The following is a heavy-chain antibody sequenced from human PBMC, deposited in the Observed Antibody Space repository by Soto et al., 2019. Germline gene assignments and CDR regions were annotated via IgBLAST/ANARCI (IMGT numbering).Heavy chain of an antibody. D-gene: IGHD3-10*01. CDR1: GLTFSRFA. J-gene: IGHJ2*01. CDR3: AKDKGPGSYTNWCFDV. CDR2: IHGSGAIT. V-gene: IGHV3-23*01. Sequence: EVQVLQSGGGLVQPGGSLRLSCAASGLTFSRFAMSWVRQATGKGLEWVATIHGSGAITNYADSVRGRFTISRDNSKDTMYLQLNTLRVEDTAVYYCAKDKGPGSYTNWCFDVWGRGTLVTVSS.